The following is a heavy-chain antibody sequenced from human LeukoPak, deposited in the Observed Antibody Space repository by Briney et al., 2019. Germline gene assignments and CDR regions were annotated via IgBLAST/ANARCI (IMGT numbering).Heavy chain of an antibody. V-gene: IGHV4-39*07. CDR2: IYYSGST. CDR1: GGSISSGVYY. J-gene: IGHJ6*03. D-gene: IGHD2-2*01. Sequence: SETLSLTCTVSGGSISSGVYYWGWIRQPPGKGLEWIGSIYYSGSTYYNPSLKSRVTISVDTSKNQFSLKLSSVAAADTAVYYCARRVVSEEDYYYYYYMDVWGKGTTVTVSS. CDR3: ARRVVSEEDYYYYYYMDV.